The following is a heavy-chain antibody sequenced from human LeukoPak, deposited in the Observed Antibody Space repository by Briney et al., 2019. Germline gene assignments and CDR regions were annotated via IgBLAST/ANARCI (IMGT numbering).Heavy chain of an antibody. Sequence: SQTLSLTCAISGDSVSSNNGAWNWIRQSPSRGLEWLGRTYYRSKWYDAYAGSVKVRISISTDTSKNQFSLQLSSVTPEDTAVYAREVGTSGWYTFDYWGQGTLVTVSS. CDR1: GDSVSSNNGA. CDR2: TYYRSKWYD. J-gene: IGHJ4*02. CDR3: EVGTSGWYTFDY. V-gene: IGHV6-1*01. D-gene: IGHD6-19*01.